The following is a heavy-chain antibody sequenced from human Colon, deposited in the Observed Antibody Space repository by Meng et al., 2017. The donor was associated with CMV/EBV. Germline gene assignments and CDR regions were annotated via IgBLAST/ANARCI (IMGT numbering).Heavy chain of an antibody. V-gene: IGHV3-23*01. D-gene: IGHD1-1*01. J-gene: IGHJ1*01. CDR1: GFTFTSYA. CDR2: ISGAGDNA. CDR3: AKPTRLSERYPEFFQH. Sequence: GESLKISCAASGFTFTSYAMSWVRQAPGKGLEWVASISGAGDNAYYADSVKGRFIISRDNSKNTLFLQINSLRAEESAVYYRAKPTRLSERYPEFFQHWGQGTLVTVSS.